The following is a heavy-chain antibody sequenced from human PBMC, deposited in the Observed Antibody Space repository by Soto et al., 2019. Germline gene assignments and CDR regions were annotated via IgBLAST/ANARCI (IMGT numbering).Heavy chain of an antibody. V-gene: IGHV4-39*01. CDR1: GGSITSDGYY. Sequence: QLLLQGSRPELVKPSETVSLSCTVSGGSITSDGYYWGWIRQSPGKGLEWIGSMYVDGEAYYYPSLASRVTRSLDTSKSEFSLRLHSVTAADTAVYYCARSQGSSRHWFDPWGPGTLVTVSS. CDR3: ARSQGSSRHWFDP. CDR2: MYVDGEA. J-gene: IGHJ5*02. D-gene: IGHD6-6*01.